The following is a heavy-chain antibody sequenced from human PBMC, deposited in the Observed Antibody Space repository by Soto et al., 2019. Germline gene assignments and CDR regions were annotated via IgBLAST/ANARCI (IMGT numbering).Heavy chain of an antibody. CDR2: ISGSGGST. Sequence: GGSLRLSCAASGFTFSSYAMSWVRQAPGKGLEWVSAISGSGGSTYYADSVKGRFTISRDNSKNTLYLQMNSLRAEDTAVYYCAKFGYYYGSGSYYSGVFLSGEYYYYYGMDVWGQGTTVTVSS. V-gene: IGHV3-23*01. J-gene: IGHJ6*02. CDR1: GFTFSSYA. D-gene: IGHD3-10*01. CDR3: AKFGYYYGSGSYYSGVFLSGEYYYYYGMDV.